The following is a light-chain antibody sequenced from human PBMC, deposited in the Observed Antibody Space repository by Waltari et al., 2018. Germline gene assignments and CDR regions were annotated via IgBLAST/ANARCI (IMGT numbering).Light chain of an antibody. CDR2: KTN. V-gene: IGLV8-61*01. CDR3: LVYMGSGIWV. J-gene: IGLJ3*02. Sequence: QTVVTQEPSLSVSPGGTVTRTCALSSGSFSSTSYVSCYQPSPGQTPRTLVYKTNTRSNGVPDRFSGSILGSEAALTITGAQADDESNYYCLVYMGSGIWVFGGGTKLTV. CDR1: SGSFSSTSY.